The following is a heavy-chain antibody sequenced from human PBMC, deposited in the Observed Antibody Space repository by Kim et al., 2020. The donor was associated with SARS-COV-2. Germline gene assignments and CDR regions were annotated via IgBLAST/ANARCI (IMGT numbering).Heavy chain of an antibody. V-gene: IGHV1-18*01. CDR2: ISAYNGNT. Sequence: ASVKVSCKASGYTFTSYGISWVRQAPGQGLEWMGWISAYNGNTNYAQKLQGRVTMTTDTSTSTAYMELRSLRSDDTAVYYCARDHYYGSGSYYNYYYYGMDVWGQGTTVTVSS. CDR1: GYTFTSYG. D-gene: IGHD3-10*01. J-gene: IGHJ6*02. CDR3: ARDHYYGSGSYYNYYYYGMDV.